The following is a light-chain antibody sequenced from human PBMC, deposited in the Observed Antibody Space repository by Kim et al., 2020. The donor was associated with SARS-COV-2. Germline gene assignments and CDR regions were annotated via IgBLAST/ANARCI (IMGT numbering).Light chain of an antibody. CDR3: AAWDDSLNYV. Sequence: PGQVVTVSSSGNSSNIGRNTVNWYQQLPGTAPKLLIYSNNRRPSGVPDRFSGSKSGTSASLAISGLQSEDEADYYCAAWDDSLNYVFGTGTKVTVL. J-gene: IGLJ1*01. CDR1: SSNIGRNT. V-gene: IGLV1-44*01. CDR2: SNN.